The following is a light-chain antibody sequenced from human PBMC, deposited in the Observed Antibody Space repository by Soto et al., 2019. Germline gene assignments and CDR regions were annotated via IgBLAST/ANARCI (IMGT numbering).Light chain of an antibody. CDR1: SSSIGNNY. CDR2: DNN. V-gene: IGLV1-51*01. Sequence: QSVLTQPPSVSAAPGQKVTISCSGTSSSIGNNYVSWYQQFPGTAPKLLIYDNNKRHSGIPDRFSGSKSGTSATLGITGLQTGDEADYYFTSWDSSLSVVMFGGGTKLTVL. CDR3: TSWDSSLSVVM. J-gene: IGLJ3*02.